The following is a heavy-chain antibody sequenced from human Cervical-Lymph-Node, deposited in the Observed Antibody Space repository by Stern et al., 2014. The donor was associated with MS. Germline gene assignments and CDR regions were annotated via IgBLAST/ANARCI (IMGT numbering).Heavy chain of an antibody. CDR3: ARANYDFWSGNSSFQRYYYGMDV. CDR2: ISSSRSTI. J-gene: IGHJ6*02. D-gene: IGHD3-3*01. CDR1: GFTFSSYS. V-gene: IGHV3-48*02. Sequence: QLVQSGGGLVQPGGSLRLSCAASGFTFSSYSMNWVRQAPGKGLEWIAYISSSRSTIYYADSVTGRFTISRDNAKNSLYLQMNSLRDEDTAVYYCARANYDFWSGNSSFQRYYYGMDVWGQGTTVTVSS.